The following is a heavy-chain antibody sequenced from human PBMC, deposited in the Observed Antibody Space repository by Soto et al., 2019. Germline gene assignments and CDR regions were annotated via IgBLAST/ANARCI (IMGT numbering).Heavy chain of an antibody. CDR2: ISYSGST. D-gene: IGHD3-10*01. Sequence: SETLSLTSSVAGGSISRYYWSWIRHPPGKGLEWIGYISYSGSTNYHPSLKSRVTISVDTSKNQFSLKLSSVTAADTAVYYCARVGRYYYSSMSLYYFDYWGQGTLGTVSS. V-gene: IGHV4-59*01. J-gene: IGHJ4*02. CDR1: GGSISRYY. CDR3: ARVGRYYYSSMSLYYFDY.